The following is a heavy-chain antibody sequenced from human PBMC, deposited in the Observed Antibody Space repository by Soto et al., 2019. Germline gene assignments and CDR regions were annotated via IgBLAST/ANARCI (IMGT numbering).Heavy chain of an antibody. CDR2: INHSGST. D-gene: IGHD6-13*01. J-gene: IGHJ4*02. CDR1: GGSISSSNW. Sequence: PSETLSLTCAVSGGSISSSNWWSWVRQPPGKGLEWIGEINHSGSTNYNPSLKSRVTISVDTSKNQFSLKLSSVTAADTAVYYCARGSGGEQQLVRRQNPEYFDYWGQGTLVTVSS. V-gene: IGHV4-4*02. CDR3: ARGSGGEQQLVRRQNPEYFDY.